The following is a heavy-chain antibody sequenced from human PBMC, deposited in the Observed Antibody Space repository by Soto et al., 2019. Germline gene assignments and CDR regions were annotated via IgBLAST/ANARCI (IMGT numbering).Heavy chain of an antibody. Sequence: SETLSLTCTVSGGSISSGGYYWSWIRQHPGKGLEWIGYIYYSGSTYYNPSLKSRVTISVDTSKNQFSLKLSSVTAADTAVYYCARAPYYDILTEIDYWGQGTLVTVSS. CDR3: ARAPYYDILTEIDY. D-gene: IGHD3-9*01. V-gene: IGHV4-31*03. CDR2: IYYSGST. CDR1: GGSISSGGYY. J-gene: IGHJ4*02.